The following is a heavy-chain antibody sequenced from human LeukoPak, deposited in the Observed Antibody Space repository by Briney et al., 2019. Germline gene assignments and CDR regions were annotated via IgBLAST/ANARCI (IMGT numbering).Heavy chain of an antibody. V-gene: IGHV3-48*03. J-gene: IGHJ4*02. D-gene: IGHD6-13*01. CDR1: GFTFSRFH. CDR2: ISTSGTTI. CDR3: AVGDSSSWYDY. Sequence: PGGSLRLSCAASGFTFSRFHMNWVRQAPGIGLEWVSYISTSGTTIYYADSVKGRFTISRDNAKNSLYLQMNSLRADDTAVYYCAVGDSSSWYDYWGQGTLVTVSS.